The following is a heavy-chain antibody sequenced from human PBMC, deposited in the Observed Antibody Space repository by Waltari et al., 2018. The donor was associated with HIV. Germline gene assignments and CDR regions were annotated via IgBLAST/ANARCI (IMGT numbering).Heavy chain of an antibody. D-gene: IGHD5-18*01. V-gene: IGHV4-61*02. J-gene: IGHJ2*01. CDR2: IYTSGTT. CDR3: ARDVGAQGWLNDIWNFDV. Sequence: QVQLQESGPRLVKPSQTLSLTCTVPGGSISSGSYYWRWIRQPAGKGLEWVGRIYTSGTTTYNPSLKSRVTISIDTSKNQFSLNLSSGTAADTAVYYCARDVGAQGWLNDIWNFDVWGRGTLVTVSS. CDR1: GGSISSGSYY.